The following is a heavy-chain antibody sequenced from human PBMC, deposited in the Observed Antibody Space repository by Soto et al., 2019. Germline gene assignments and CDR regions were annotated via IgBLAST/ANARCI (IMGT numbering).Heavy chain of an antibody. CDR3: ARTSTVTSLYYGMDV. CDR2: IIPIFGTA. D-gene: IGHD4-4*01. V-gene: IGHV1-69*13. Sequence: ASVKVSCKASGGTFSSYAISWVRQAPGQGLEWMGGIIPIFGTANYAQKFQGRVTITADESTSTAYMELSSLRSEDTAVYYCARTSTVTSLYYGMDVWGQGTTVTVSS. CDR1: GGTFSSYA. J-gene: IGHJ6*02.